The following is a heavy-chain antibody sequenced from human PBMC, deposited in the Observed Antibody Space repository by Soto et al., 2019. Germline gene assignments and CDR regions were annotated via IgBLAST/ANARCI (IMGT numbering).Heavy chain of an antibody. J-gene: IGHJ6*03. CDR2: ISWNSGSI. Sequence: GGSLRLSCAASGFTFDDYAMHWVRQAPGKGLEWVSGISWNSGSIGYADSVKGRFTISRDNAKNSLYLQMNSLRAEDTALYYCAKSSGSGSFSQYYYYYYMDVWGKGTTVTVSS. D-gene: IGHD3-10*01. CDR1: GFTFDDYA. V-gene: IGHV3-9*01. CDR3: AKSSGSGSFSQYYYYYYMDV.